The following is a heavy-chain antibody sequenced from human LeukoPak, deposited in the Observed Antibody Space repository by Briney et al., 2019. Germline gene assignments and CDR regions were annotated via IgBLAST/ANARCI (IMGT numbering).Heavy chain of an antibody. J-gene: IGHJ6*02. CDR3: IRGAASGSYYGFDV. CDR1: GFTFSTYG. Sequence: GGSLRPSCAASGFTFSTYGMHWVRQASGKGLEWVGRIRSKTNNYATAYATSVKGRFTLSRDDSKNTAYLQMNSLKTEDTAVYYCIRGAASGSYYGFDVWGQGATVTVSS. V-gene: IGHV3-73*01. CDR2: IRSKTNNYAT. D-gene: IGHD1-26*01.